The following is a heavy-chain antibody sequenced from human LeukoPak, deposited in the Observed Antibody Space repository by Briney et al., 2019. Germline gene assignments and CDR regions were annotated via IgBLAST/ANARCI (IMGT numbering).Heavy chain of an antibody. D-gene: IGHD2-2*01. CDR2: IYHSGST. J-gene: IGHJ5*02. V-gene: IGHV4-39*01. CDR3: ARHDIVVVPAAIDPPSGGWFDP. CDR1: GGSISSGGYY. Sequence: ASETLSLTCTVSGGSISSGGYYWSWIRQPAGKGLEWIGSIYHSGSTYYNPSLKSRVTISVDTSKNQFSLKLSSVTAADTAVYYCARHDIVVVPAAIDPPSGGWFDPWGQGTLVTVSS.